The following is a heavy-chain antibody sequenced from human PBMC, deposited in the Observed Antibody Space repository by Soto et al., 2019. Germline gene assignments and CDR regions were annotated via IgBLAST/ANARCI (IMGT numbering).Heavy chain of an antibody. Sequence: QVQLQESGPGLVKPSETLSLTCTVSDGSVSSGSYYWNWIRQPPGKGLEWIGFIYYSGSTHYNPSLQSRVTISVDTSRNQFSLRLSSVTAADTAIYYCVRYRGDPTWAFDIWGQGTMVTVSS. CDR3: VRYRGDPTWAFDI. CDR1: DGSVSSGSYY. V-gene: IGHV4-61*01. J-gene: IGHJ3*02. D-gene: IGHD2-21*01. CDR2: IYYSGST.